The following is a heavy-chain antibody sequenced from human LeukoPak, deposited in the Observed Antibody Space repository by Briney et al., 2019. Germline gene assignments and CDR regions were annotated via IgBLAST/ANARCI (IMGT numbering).Heavy chain of an antibody. V-gene: IGHV1-2*02. D-gene: IGHD2-15*01. CDR2: INPNSGGT. CDR1: GYTFTGYY. Sequence: AASVKVSCKASGYTFTGYYMHWVRQAPGQGLEWMGWINPNSGGTNYAQKFQGRVTMTRDTSISTAYMELSRLRSDDTAVYYCARDKGYCSGGSCLTLFDPWGQGTLVTVSS. CDR3: ARDKGYCSGGSCLTLFDP. J-gene: IGHJ5*02.